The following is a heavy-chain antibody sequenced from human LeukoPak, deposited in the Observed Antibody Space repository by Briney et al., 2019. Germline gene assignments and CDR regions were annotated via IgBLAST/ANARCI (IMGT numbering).Heavy chain of an antibody. V-gene: IGHV3-30*04. CDR3: ATSSGAQPY. CDR2: ISYDGSNK. Sequence: GRSLRLSCAASGFTLSSYAMHWVRQAPGERLEWVAVISYDGSNKYYADSVKGRFTISRDNSKNTLYLQMNSLRAEDTAVYYCATSSGAQPYWGQGVLVTVSS. D-gene: IGHD6-19*01. J-gene: IGHJ4*02. CDR1: GFTLSSYA.